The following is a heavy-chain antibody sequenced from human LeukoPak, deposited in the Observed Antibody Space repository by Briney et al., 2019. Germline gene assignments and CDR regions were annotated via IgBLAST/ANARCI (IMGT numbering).Heavy chain of an antibody. CDR2: IKQDGTEK. Sequence: GGSLRLSCTASGFTFTTYWMSWVRHPPGKGLEWVANIKQDGTEKYYVDSVKGRFTISRDNSKSTLYLQLSSLRLEDTAVYYCAKDPPRYYYDGSAYDWGQGTLVTVSS. J-gene: IGHJ4*02. D-gene: IGHD3-22*01. CDR3: AKDPPRYYYDGSAYD. V-gene: IGHV3-7*01. CDR1: GFTFTTYW.